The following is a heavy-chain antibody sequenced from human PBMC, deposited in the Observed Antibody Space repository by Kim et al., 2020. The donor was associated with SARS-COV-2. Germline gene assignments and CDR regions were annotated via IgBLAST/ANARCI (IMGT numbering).Heavy chain of an antibody. CDR2: MGGGDDDR. Sequence: GGSLRLSCVGSGFPFHTYAMGWVRQAPGKGLEWVSSMGGGDDDRFYADSVKGRFTISRDNAKNSVYLQMNSLRVDDTAVYYCAKDAVNFNGVYDPFDSWGRGILVTVSS. J-gene: IGHJ4*02. CDR3: AKDAVNFNGVYDPFDS. V-gene: IGHV3-23*01. CDR1: GFPFHTYA. D-gene: IGHD2-8*01.